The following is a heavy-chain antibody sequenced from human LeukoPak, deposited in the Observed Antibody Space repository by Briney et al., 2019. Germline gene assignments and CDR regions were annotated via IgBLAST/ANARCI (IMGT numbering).Heavy chain of an antibody. CDR1: GGSFSGYY. V-gene: IGHV4-34*01. CDR3: ARGRQEISMILVVMTGVSYYLDV. Sequence: SETLSLTCAVYGGSFSGYYWTWIRQSPGKGLEWIGEVNPSGSTYYNPSLKSRPTISRDTSKNQFSLRLSSVTAADTAVYYCARGRQEISMILVVMTGVSYYLDVWGKGTTVTVS. J-gene: IGHJ6*03. D-gene: IGHD3-22*01. CDR2: VNPSGST.